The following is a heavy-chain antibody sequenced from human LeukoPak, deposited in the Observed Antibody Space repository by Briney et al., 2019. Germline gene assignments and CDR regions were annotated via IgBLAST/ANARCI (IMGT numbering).Heavy chain of an antibody. CDR1: GFTFSSYG. D-gene: IGHD3-22*01. Sequence: GGSLRLSCAASGFTFSSYGMHWVRQAPGKGLEWVAVISYDGSNKYYADSVKGRFTISRENSKNTLYLQMNSLRAEDTAVYYCAKNGGSGYYFVAFDIWGQGTMVTVSS. J-gene: IGHJ3*02. V-gene: IGHV3-30*18. CDR2: ISYDGSNK. CDR3: AKNGGSGYYFVAFDI.